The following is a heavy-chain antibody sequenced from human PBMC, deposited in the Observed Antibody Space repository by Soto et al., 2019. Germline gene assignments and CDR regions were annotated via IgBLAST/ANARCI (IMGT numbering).Heavy chain of an antibody. D-gene: IGHD2-15*01. Sequence: DVQLVDSGGGLVKPGGSLRLSCEASGFSFSNAWMKWVRQAPGKGLEWVGRIKTRDAGERTNYAAPVQGRFTISRDDSKNTLYLQMNSLKTEDTAVYYCTTGSVEGFWGQGTTVTVSS. J-gene: IGHJ6*02. CDR2: IKTRDAGERT. CDR1: GFSFSNAW. V-gene: IGHV3-15*07. CDR3: TTGSVEGF.